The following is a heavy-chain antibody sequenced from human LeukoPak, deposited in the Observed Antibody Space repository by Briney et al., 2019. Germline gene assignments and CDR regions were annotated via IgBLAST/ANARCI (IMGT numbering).Heavy chain of an antibody. CDR2: ISGSGGST. CDR1: GFTFSSYA. D-gene: IGHD3-22*01. Sequence: GGSLRLSCAASGFTFSSYAMSWVRQAPGKGLEWVSAISGSGGSTYYADSVKGRFTISRDNSKNTLYLQMNRLRAEDTAVYYCAKDPQYYYDSSGSWYFDLWGRGTLVTVSS. J-gene: IGHJ2*01. V-gene: IGHV3-23*01. CDR3: AKDPQYYYDSSGSWYFDL.